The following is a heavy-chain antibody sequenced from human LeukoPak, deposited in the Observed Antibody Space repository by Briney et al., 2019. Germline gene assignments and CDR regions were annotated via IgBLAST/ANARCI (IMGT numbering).Heavy chain of an antibody. CDR1: GYRFISYG. D-gene: IGHD1-1*01. Sequence: SVKVSCKASGYRFISYGISWVRQAPGQGLEWMGRIIPILGIANYAQKFQGRVTITADKSTSTAYMELSSLRSEDTAVYYCARVGRRYDFDYWGQGTLVTVSS. V-gene: IGHV1-69*04. CDR2: IIPILGIA. J-gene: IGHJ4*02. CDR3: ARVGRRYDFDY.